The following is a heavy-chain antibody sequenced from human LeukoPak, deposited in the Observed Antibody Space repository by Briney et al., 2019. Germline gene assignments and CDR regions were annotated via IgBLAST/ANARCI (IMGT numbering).Heavy chain of an antibody. CDR1: GGSISSGDYY. CDR3: AREGIRVNYCYYGMDV. CDR2: IYYSGST. D-gene: IGHD2/OR15-2a*01. V-gene: IGHV4-30-4*01. Sequence: SETLSLTCTVSGGSISSGDYYWSWIRQPPGKGLEWIGYIYYSGSTYYNPSLKSRVTISVDTSKNQFSLKLSSVTAADTAVYYCAREGIRVNYCYYGMDVWGQGTTVTVSS. J-gene: IGHJ6*02.